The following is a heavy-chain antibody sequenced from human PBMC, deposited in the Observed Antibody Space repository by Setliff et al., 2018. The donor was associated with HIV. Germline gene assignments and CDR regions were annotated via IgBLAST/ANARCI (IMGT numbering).Heavy chain of an antibody. Sequence: SETLSLTCTVSGASIRSQYWSWIRKPPGKGLEWIGYISYSGSTNYNPSLESRVAMSVDTSKQQFSLEVSSVTAADTAVYYCARIRGYSYGTLAGFDYWGRGSLVTVSS. J-gene: IGHJ4*01. CDR1: GASIRSQY. CDR3: ARIRGYSYGTLAGFDY. CDR2: ISYSGST. D-gene: IGHD5-18*01. V-gene: IGHV4-59*11.